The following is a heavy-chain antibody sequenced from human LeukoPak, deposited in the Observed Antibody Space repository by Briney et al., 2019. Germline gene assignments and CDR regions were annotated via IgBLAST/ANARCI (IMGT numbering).Heavy chain of an antibody. CDR3: AKDQDGSSWYYGY. CDR1: GDSVSSHSAA. D-gene: IGHD6-13*01. CDR2: TYYRSKWYN. V-gene: IGHV6-1*01. J-gene: IGHJ4*02. Sequence: SQTLSLTCAISGDSVSSHSAAWNWIRQSPSRGLEWLGRTYYRSKWYNDYAVSVKSRVTINPDTSKNRFSLQLNSVSPEDTAVYYCAKDQDGSSWYYGYWGQGTLVTVSS.